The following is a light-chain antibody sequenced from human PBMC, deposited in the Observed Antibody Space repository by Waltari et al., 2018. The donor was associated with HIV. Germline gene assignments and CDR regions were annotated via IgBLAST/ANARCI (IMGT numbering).Light chain of an antibody. J-gene: IGLJ2*01. CDR3: QGVDIGGDPSVV. V-gene: IGLV3-21*02. Sequence: SYVLTQPPSVSVAPGQTATISCGGYEIAGRDVHWYQQKPGQAPVLVVFDVSARPSGIAERFSGSNVGTTTTAYLTSSRVEAGDEADYFGQGVDIGGDPSVVVGGGTKLTVL. CDR1: EIAGRD. CDR2: DVS.